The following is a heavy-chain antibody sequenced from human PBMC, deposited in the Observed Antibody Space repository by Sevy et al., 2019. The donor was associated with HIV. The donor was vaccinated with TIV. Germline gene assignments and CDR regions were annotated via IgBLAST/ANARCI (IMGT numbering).Heavy chain of an antibody. CDR3: ARALGYCSSTSCQDY. Sequence: GGSLRLSCAASGFTVSSNYMSWVRQAPGKGLEWVSVIYSGGSTYYADSVKGRFTISRDNSKNRLYLQMNSLRAEDTAVYYCARALGYCSSTSCQDYWGQGTLVTVSS. CDR2: IYSGGST. D-gene: IGHD2-2*01. J-gene: IGHJ4*02. CDR1: GFTVSSNY. V-gene: IGHV3-53*01.